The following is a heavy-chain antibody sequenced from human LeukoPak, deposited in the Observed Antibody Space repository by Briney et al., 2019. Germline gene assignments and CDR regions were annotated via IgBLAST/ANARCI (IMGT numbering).Heavy chain of an antibody. CDR1: GGSISSSSYY. V-gene: IGHV4-39*07. J-gene: IGHJ4*02. Sequence: SETLALTCTVSGGSISSSSYYWGWIRQPPGKGLECIGSIYYSGSTYYNPSLKSRVTISVDTSKNQFSLKLSPVTAADTAVYYCARGQVGAGTTNFDYWGQGTLVTVSS. D-gene: IGHD1-1*01. CDR3: ARGQVGAGTTNFDY. CDR2: IYYSGST.